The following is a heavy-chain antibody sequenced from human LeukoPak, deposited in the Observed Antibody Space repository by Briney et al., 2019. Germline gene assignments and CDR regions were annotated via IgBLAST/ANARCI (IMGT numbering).Heavy chain of an antibody. Sequence: GGSLRLSCAASGFTFRSYWMHWVRQAPGKGLVWVSRSNSDGSSTTYADSVKGRFTVSRDNAKNTLYLRMNSLRAEDTAVYYCAREDFNDYYFDYWGQGTLVTVSS. D-gene: IGHD2-21*02. J-gene: IGHJ4*02. CDR1: GFTFRSYW. CDR2: SNSDGSST. CDR3: AREDFNDYYFDY. V-gene: IGHV3-74*01.